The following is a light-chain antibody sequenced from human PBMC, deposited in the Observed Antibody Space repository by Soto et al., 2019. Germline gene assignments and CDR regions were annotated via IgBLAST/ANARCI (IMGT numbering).Light chain of an antibody. V-gene: IGKV1-39*01. Sequence: DIQMTQSPSSLSASVGDRVTITCRASQSISSYLNWYQQKPGKAPKLLIYAASSLQSGVPSRFSGSGSGTDFTLTISSLQLEDFATYYCQQSYSTLMYTFGQGTKMEIK. CDR2: AAS. J-gene: IGKJ2*01. CDR1: QSISSY. CDR3: QQSYSTLMYT.